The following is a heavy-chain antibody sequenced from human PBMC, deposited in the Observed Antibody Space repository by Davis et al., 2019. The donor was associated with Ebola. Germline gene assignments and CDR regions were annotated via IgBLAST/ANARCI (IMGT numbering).Heavy chain of an antibody. CDR3: ARGRDCGWPFDY. CDR2: MSPNSGTT. J-gene: IGHJ4*02. Sequence: AASVKVSCKASGYTFTTYEINWVRQAPGQGLEWMGWMSPNSGTTGHAQNFRGRVTMTRDTSISTAYMELSSLRFEDTAVYYCARGRDCGWPFDYWGQGTLVTVSS. V-gene: IGHV1-8*01. D-gene: IGHD6-19*01. CDR1: GYTFTTYE.